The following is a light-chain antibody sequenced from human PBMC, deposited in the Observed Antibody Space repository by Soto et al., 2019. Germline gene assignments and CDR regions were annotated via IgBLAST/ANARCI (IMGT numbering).Light chain of an antibody. CDR3: SSYTTSSTVV. Sequence: QSALTQPPSASGSPGQSVTISCTGASSDVGGYSYVSWYQQHPGKAPKLMIYEVSKRPSGVPDRFSGSKSGNTASLTVSGLQAEDEADYYCSSYTTSSTVVFGTGTKVTVL. CDR2: EVS. CDR1: SSDVGGYSY. J-gene: IGLJ1*01. V-gene: IGLV2-8*01.